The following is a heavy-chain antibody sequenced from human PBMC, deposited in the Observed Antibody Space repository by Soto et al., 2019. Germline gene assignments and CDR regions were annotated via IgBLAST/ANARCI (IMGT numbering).Heavy chain of an antibody. CDR2: MNPNSGNT. Sequence: QVQLVHSGAEVKKPGASVKVSCKASGYTFTSYDITWVRQATGQGLEWMGWMNPNSGNTGYAQQFQGIVTMTRNISISTAYMELSSLRSEDTAVYYCAREKLDYFDYWGQGTLVTVSS. J-gene: IGHJ4*02. CDR1: GYTFTSYD. CDR3: AREKLDYFDY. V-gene: IGHV1-8*01.